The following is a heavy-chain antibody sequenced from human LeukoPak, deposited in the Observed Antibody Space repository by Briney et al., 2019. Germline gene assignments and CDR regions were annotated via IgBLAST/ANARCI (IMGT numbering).Heavy chain of an antibody. V-gene: IGHV4-30-2*01. J-gene: IGHJ4*02. D-gene: IGHD3-16*01. Sequence: SETLSLTCAVSGGSISNGGYSWSWIRQPPGKGLEWIGEIYHNGRTNYNPSLKSRVTISVDKSKNQFSLKLNSVTAADTAVYYCASLFGQWGQGTLVTVSS. CDR1: GGSISNGGYS. CDR3: ASLFGQ. CDR2: IYHNGRT.